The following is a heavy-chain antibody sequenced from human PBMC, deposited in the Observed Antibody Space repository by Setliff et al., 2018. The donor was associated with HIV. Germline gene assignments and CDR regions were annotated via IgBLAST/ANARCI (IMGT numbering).Heavy chain of an antibody. J-gene: IGHJ6*03. CDR3: ARHNTGYSYGYDYYYYYMDV. Sequence: ETLSLTCTVSGGSISSSSYYWGWIRQPPGKGLEWIGSIYYSGSTYYNPSLKSRVTISVDTSKNQFSLKLSSVTAADTAVYYCARHNTGYSYGYDYYYYYMDVWGKGTTVTISS. CDR1: GGSISSSSYY. CDR2: IYYSGST. V-gene: IGHV4-39*01. D-gene: IGHD5-18*01.